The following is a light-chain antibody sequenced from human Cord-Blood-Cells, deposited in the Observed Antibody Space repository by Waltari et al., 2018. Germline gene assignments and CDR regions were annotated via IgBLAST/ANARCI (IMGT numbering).Light chain of an antibody. J-gene: IGLJ2*01. CDR1: SGRIASNY. CDR3: QSYDSSNVV. CDR2: EDN. Sequence: NFMLTQPHSVSESPGKTVTISRTRSSGRIASNYVQWYQQRPGSAPTTVIYEDNQRPSGVPDRFSGSIDSSSNSASLTISGLKTEDEADYYCQSYDSSNVVFGGGTKLTVL. V-gene: IGLV6-57*03.